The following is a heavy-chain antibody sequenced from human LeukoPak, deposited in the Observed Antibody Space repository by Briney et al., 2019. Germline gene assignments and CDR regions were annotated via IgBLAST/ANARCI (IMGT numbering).Heavy chain of an antibody. Sequence: GGSLRLSCAASGFTFSSYSMNWVRQAPGKGLEWVSYISSSSSTIYYADSVKGRFTISRDNAKNSLYLQMNSLRAEDTAVYYCAKPRGKYHEDFWGQGTLVTVSS. V-gene: IGHV3-48*01. CDR1: GFTFSSYS. CDR3: AKPRGKYHEDF. J-gene: IGHJ4*02. D-gene: IGHD1-14*01. CDR2: ISSSSSTI.